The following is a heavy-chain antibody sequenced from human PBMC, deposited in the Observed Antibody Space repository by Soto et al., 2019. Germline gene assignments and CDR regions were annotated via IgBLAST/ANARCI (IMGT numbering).Heavy chain of an antibody. D-gene: IGHD2-2*01. V-gene: IGHV2-5*02. CDR2: IYWDDDK. J-gene: IGHJ5*02. Sequence: SGPTLVKPTQTLTLTCTFSGFSLSTSGVGVGWIRQPPGKALEWLALIYWDDDKRYSPSLKSRLTITKDTSKNQVVLTMTNMDPVDTATYYCAHSKGPIPYCSSTSCYNWFDPWGQGTLVTVSS. CDR3: AHSKGPIPYCSSTSCYNWFDP. CDR1: GFSLSTSGVG.